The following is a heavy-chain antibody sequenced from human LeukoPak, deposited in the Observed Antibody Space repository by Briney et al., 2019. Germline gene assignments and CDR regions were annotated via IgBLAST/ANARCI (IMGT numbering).Heavy chain of an antibody. J-gene: IGHJ5*02. CDR3: ARARSAWFDP. D-gene: IGHD3-3*01. CDR2: INHSGST. CDR1: GVSFSGYY. V-gene: IGHV4-34*01. Sequence: SETLSLTCAVYGVSFSGYYWSWLRQPPGKGLEWIGEINHSGSTNYNPSLKSRVTISVDTSKNQFSLKLSSVTAADTAVYYCARARSAWFDPWGQGTLVTVSS.